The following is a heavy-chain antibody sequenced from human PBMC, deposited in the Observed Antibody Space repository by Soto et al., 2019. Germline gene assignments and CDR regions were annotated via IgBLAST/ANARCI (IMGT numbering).Heavy chain of an antibody. D-gene: IGHD4-17*01. J-gene: IGHJ5*02. Sequence: PGGFLRLSCAASGFTFSSFWMHWVRQAPGKGLEWVSRASPDGTSTSYADSVKGRFTISRDNAKNTLFMQMNSLRAEDTAVYYCTRHGSGDYFLFDPWGQGTLVTVSS. CDR3: TRHGSGDYFLFDP. CDR2: ASPDGTST. CDR1: GFTFSSFW. V-gene: IGHV3-74*01.